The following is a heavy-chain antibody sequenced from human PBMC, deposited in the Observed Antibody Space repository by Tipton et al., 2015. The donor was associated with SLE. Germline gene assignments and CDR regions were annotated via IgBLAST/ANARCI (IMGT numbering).Heavy chain of an antibody. J-gene: IGHJ4*02. Sequence: QVQLVQSGPEVKKPGASVKVSCKVSGYTLTELSIHWVRQAPGKGLEWMGSFAPEDGATISAQKFQGRVTMTEDTSTDTGYMELSSLRFVDTAVYYCATVGTNNGFDYWGQGTLVTVSS. CDR1: GYTLTELS. D-gene: IGHD1-14*01. V-gene: IGHV1-24*01. CDR2: FAPEDGAT. CDR3: ATVGTNNGFDY.